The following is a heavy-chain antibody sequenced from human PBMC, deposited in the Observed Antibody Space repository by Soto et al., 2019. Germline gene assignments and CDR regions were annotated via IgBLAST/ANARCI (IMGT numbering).Heavy chain of an antibody. CDR2: IYYSGST. CDR3: ARVKRNRWGYQLPLKDAFDI. CDR1: GGSISSGGYY. D-gene: IGHD2-2*01. V-gene: IGHV4-31*03. J-gene: IGHJ3*02. Sequence: SETLSLTCTVSGGSISSGGYYWSWIRQHPGKGLEMIGYIYYSGSTYYNPSLKSRVTISVDTSKNQFSLRLSSVTAADTAVYYFARVKRNRWGYQLPLKDAFDIWGQGTMVT.